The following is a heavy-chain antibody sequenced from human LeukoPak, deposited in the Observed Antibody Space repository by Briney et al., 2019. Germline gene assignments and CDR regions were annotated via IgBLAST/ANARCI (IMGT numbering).Heavy chain of an antibody. D-gene: IGHD3-22*01. V-gene: IGHV4-34*01. J-gene: IGHJ3*02. CDR3: ARYPYYYDSSGYHSDAFDI. CDR2: INHSGST. Sequence: SETLSLTCAVYGGSFSGYYWSWIRQPPGKGLEWIGEINHSGSTNYNPSLKSRVTISVDTSKNQFSLKLSSVTAADTAVYYCARYPYYYDSSGYHSDAFDIWGQGTMVTVSS. CDR1: GGSFSGYY.